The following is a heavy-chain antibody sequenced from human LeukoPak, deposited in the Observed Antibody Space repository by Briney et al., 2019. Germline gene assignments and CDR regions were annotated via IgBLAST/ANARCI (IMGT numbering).Heavy chain of an antibody. CDR2: IYYSGST. Sequence: PSETLSLTCAVYGGSFSGYYWSWIRQPPGKGLEWIGSIYYSGSTYYNPSLKSRVTISVDTSKNQFSLKLSSVTAADTAVYYCARHGRYQLLSFDYWGQGTLVTVSS. CDR1: GGSFSGYY. CDR3: ARHGRYQLLSFDY. J-gene: IGHJ4*02. V-gene: IGHV4-34*01. D-gene: IGHD2-2*01.